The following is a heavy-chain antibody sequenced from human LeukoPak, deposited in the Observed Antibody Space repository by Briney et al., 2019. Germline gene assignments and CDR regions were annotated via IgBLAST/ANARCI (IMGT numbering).Heavy chain of an antibody. CDR1: GYSISSGYY. CDR3: ARADWFDP. J-gene: IGHJ5*02. Sequence: SETLSLTCTVSGYSISSGYYWGWIRQPPGKGLEWIGSIYHSGSTYYNPSLKSRVTISVDTSKNQFSLKLSSVTAADTAVYYCARADWFDPWGPGTLVTVSS. CDR2: IYHSGST. V-gene: IGHV4-38-2*02.